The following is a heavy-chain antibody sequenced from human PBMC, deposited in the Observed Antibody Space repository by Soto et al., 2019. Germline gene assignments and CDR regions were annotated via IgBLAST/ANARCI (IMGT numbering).Heavy chain of an antibody. V-gene: IGHV3-33*01. D-gene: IGHD2-15*01. CDR1: GFTFSSYG. Sequence: QVQLVESGGGVVQPGRSLRLSCAASGFTFSSYGMHWVRQAPGKGLEWVAVIWYDGSNKYYADSVKGRFTISRDNSKNTLYLQMNSLRAEDTAVYYCARDSCSGGSCYSSSLDYWGQGTLVTVSS. J-gene: IGHJ4*02. CDR2: IWYDGSNK. CDR3: ARDSCSGGSCYSSSLDY.